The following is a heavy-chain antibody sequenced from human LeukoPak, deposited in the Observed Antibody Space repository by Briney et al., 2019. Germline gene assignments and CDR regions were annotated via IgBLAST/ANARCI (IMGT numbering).Heavy chain of an antibody. J-gene: IGHJ6*03. CDR2: ISNCDST. Sequence: NSSETLSLTCTVSGDSISSHYWTWIRQPPGKGLEWIGDISNCDSTNYNPSLKSRVTIAIDPSQNQFALALSSVTAADTAVYYCSRDALEGLYAYYYTDVWGKGTTVTVS. CDR3: SRDALEGLYAYYYTDV. D-gene: IGHD3-3*01. CDR1: GDSISSHY. V-gene: IGHV4-59*11.